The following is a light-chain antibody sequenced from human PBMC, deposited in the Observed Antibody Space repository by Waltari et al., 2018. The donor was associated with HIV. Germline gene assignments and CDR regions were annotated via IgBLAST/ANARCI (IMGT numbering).Light chain of an antibody. Sequence: QSVLTQPPSASGTPGQRVTISCSGSSSNIGNDNVYWYQQLPGTTPKLLIYKNIPRPSGVPDRFAGSKSGTSAYLAISGLRSEDEADYYCGGWDASLSAYVFGAGTKVTVL. V-gene: IGLV1-47*01. CDR1: SSNIGNDN. CDR2: KNI. CDR3: GGWDASLSAYV. J-gene: IGLJ1*01.